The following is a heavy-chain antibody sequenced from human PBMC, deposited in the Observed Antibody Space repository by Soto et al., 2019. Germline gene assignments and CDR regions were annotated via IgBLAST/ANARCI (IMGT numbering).Heavy chain of an antibody. CDR1: GFSFDDYA. V-gene: IGHV3-9*01. CDR2: ISWNSGSI. CDR3: ARGLRPYYYFGMDV. J-gene: IGHJ6*02. Sequence: EVQLVESGGGLVQPGRSLRLSCVVSGFSFDDYAMHWVRQVPGKGLEWVSGISWNSGSIGYADSVRGRVTISRDNAKNSLYLQVNSLRTEDTAVYYCARGLRPYYYFGMDVWGQGTTVIVSS. D-gene: IGHD4-17*01.